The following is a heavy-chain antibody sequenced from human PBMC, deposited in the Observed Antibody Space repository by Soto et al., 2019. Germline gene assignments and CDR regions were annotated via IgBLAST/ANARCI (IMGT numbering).Heavy chain of an antibody. V-gene: IGHV3-23*01. D-gene: IGHD6-6*01. Sequence: PGGSLRLSCMASGLSFRSYAMGWVRQAPGKGLEWVSSISSSGNSTYYAGSVRGRFTIPRDNSKNTLFLEVNSLRGEDTATYYCATSSSMAHWGKGSLVTVSS. CDR1: GLSFRSYA. CDR3: ATSSSMAH. J-gene: IGHJ4*02. CDR2: ISSSGNST.